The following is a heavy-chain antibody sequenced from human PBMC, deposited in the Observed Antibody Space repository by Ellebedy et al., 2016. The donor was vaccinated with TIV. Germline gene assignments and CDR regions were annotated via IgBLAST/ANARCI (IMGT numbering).Heavy chain of an antibody. V-gene: IGHV3-9*01. CDR2: IFWNSGGT. D-gene: IGHD3-10*01. CDR3: VKDVLPGEADY. Sequence: SLKISXAAAGFTFHDHAMHWVRQGPGKGLEWVSGIFWNSGGTGYADSVKGRFTISRDNAENSVYLQMNSLTVEDTALYYCVKDVLPGEADYWGQGTLVTVSS. J-gene: IGHJ4*02. CDR1: GFTFHDHA.